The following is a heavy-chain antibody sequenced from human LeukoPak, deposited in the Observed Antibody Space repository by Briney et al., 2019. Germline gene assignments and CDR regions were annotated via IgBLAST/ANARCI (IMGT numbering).Heavy chain of an antibody. V-gene: IGHV1-2*02. CDR2: INPNSGGT. J-gene: IGHJ4*02. CDR3: ARDSGNGGSAQWLATQGLDY. CDR1: GYTFTGYY. Sequence: ASVKVSCKASGYTFTGYYMHWVRQAPGQGLEWMGWINPNSGGTNYAQKFQGRVTMTRDTSISTAYMELSRLRSDDTAVYYCARDSGNGGSAQWLATQGLDYWGQGTLVTVSS. D-gene: IGHD6-19*01.